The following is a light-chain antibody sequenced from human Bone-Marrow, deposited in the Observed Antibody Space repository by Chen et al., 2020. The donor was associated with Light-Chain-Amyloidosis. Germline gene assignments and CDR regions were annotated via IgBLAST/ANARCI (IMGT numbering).Light chain of an antibody. V-gene: IGLV6-57*01. CDR2: EDN. Sequence: NFMLTQPHSVSESPGKTVIISCTRSSGSIATNYVQWYQQRPGSSPTPGIYEDNQRPSGVPERFSGSIDRSSTAATLTVSGLETEDEADCYCQACRGSGQGVFGGGTKLTVL. CDR1: SGSIATNY. J-gene: IGLJ3*02. CDR3: QACRGSGQGV.